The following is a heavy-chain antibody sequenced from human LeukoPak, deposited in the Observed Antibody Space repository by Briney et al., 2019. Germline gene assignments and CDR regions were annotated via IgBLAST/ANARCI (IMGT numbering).Heavy chain of an antibody. Sequence: PGGSLRLSCAASGFTFSNYGVNWVRQAPGKGLEWVSVISGNSDTTYYADSVKGRFTISRDNSKNTLYLQMNSLRVEDTAVYYCAKEGIKESPREFDYWGQGSLVTVSS. CDR2: ISGNSDTT. V-gene: IGHV3-23*01. J-gene: IGHJ4*02. CDR1: GFTFSNYG. CDR3: AKEGIKESPREFDY. D-gene: IGHD1-26*01.